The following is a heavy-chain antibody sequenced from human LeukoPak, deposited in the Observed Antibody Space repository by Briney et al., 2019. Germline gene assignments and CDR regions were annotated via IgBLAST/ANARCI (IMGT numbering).Heavy chain of an antibody. CDR3: ARGHHGSFDY. Sequence: VASVKVSCKASGGTFSSYAISWVRQAPGQGLEWMGGIIPIFGTATYAQKFQGRVTITTDESTSTAYMELSSLRSEDTAVYYCARGHHGSFDYWGQGTLVTVSS. V-gene: IGHV1-69*05. J-gene: IGHJ4*02. CDR1: GGTFSSYA. D-gene: IGHD1-26*01. CDR2: IIPIFGTA.